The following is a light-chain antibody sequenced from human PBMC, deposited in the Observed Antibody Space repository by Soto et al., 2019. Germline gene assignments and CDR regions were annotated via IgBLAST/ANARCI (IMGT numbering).Light chain of an antibody. CDR2: AAS. J-gene: IGKJ3*01. CDR3: LQDYNYPFT. Sequence: AIQMTQSPSSLSASVGDRVTITCRASQGIRSDLGWYQQTPGKAPKLLIYAASSLQSGVTSRFSGSISGTDFTLTISSLQPEDFATYYCLQDYNYPFTFGPGTKVDIK. CDR1: QGIRSD. V-gene: IGKV1-6*01.